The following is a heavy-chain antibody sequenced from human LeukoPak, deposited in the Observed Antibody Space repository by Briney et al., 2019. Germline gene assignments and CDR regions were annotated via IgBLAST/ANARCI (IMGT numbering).Heavy chain of an antibody. J-gene: IGHJ6*03. Sequence: ASVKVSCKTSGYTFTSYAISWVRQAPGQGLEWMGGIIPIFGTANYAQKFQGRVTITADESTSTAYMELSSLRSEDTAVYYCARGNYYYYYMDVRGKGTTVTVSS. CDR1: GYTFTSYA. CDR2: IIPIFGTA. CDR3: ARGNYYYYYMDV. V-gene: IGHV1-69*13.